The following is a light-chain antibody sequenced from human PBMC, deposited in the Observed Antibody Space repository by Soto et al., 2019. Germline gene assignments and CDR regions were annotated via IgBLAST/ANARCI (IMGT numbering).Light chain of an antibody. CDR3: SSYAGSSTYL. J-gene: IGLJ1*01. V-gene: IGLV2-14*01. CDR2: EVS. CDR1: SSDVGSYNF. Sequence: QSALTQPASVSGSPGQSITISCTGTSSDVGSYNFVSWYQHHPGKAPKLIIYEVSNRPSGVSNRFSGSKSGNTASLTISGLQDDDEADYYCSSYAGSSTYLFGSATKLTVL.